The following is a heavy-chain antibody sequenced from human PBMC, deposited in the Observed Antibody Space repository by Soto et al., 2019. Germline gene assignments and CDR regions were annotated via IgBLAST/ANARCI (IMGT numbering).Heavy chain of an antibody. V-gene: IGHV3-30-3*01. Sequence: GGSLRLSCAASGFAFSSYPLHWVRRAPGKGLEWVAVLSYNGNNHYYADSVKGRFTISRDNSKNTLYLQMDSLRSEDTAVYYCARDLRHSYGSGRLDSCGPGTLVTLS. CDR3: ARDLRHSYGSGRLDS. J-gene: IGHJ4*02. CDR2: LSYNGNNH. D-gene: IGHD3-10*01. CDR1: GFAFSSYP.